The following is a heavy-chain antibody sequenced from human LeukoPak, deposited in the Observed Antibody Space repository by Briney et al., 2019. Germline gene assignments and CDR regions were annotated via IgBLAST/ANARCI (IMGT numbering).Heavy chain of an antibody. J-gene: IGHJ4*02. CDR3: ARDGLYYYGSGSYYKY. Sequence: GGSLRLSCAASGFTFSSYAMSWVRQAPGKGLEWVSAISGSGGSTYYADSVKGRFTISRDNSKNTLYLQMNSLRAEDTAVYYCARDGLYYYGSGSYYKYWGQGTLVTVSS. CDR2: ISGSGGST. D-gene: IGHD3-10*01. V-gene: IGHV3-23*01. CDR1: GFTFSSYA.